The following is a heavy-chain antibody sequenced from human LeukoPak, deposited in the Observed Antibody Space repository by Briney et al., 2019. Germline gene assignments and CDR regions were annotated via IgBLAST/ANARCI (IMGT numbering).Heavy chain of an antibody. CDR3: ARYPLSYSSNWHYYFDY. CDR1: GYTFTGYY. V-gene: IGHV1-18*04. CDR2: MSVSNGNT. D-gene: IGHD6-13*01. Sequence: ASVKVSCKASGYTFTGYYMHWVRQAPGQGLEWMGWMSVSNGNTNYAQKLQGRVTMTTDTSTSTAYMELRSLRSDDTAVYYCARYPLSYSSNWHYYFDYWGQGTLLTVSS. J-gene: IGHJ4*02.